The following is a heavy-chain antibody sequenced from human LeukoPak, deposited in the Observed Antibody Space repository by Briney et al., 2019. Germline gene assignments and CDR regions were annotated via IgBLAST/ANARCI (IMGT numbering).Heavy chain of an antibody. J-gene: IGHJ6*03. CDR3: ARVGSGCSSSSCYSAYYYYYMDV. CDR2: IYYSGST. Sequence: PSETLSLTCTVSGGSISSSSYYWGWIRQPPGKGLEWIGSIYYSGSTYYNPSLKSRVTISVDTSKNQFLLKLSSVTAADTAVYYCARVGSGCSSSSCYSAYYYYYMDVWGKGTTVTVSS. V-gene: IGHV4-39*01. D-gene: IGHD2-2*02. CDR1: GGSISSSSYY.